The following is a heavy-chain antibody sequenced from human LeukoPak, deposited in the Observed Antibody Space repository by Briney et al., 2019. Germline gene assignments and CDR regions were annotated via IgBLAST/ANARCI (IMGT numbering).Heavy chain of an antibody. CDR3: ARAVGATN. V-gene: IGHV1-2*06. CDR2: INPNSGGT. J-gene: IGHJ4*02. D-gene: IGHD1-26*01. Sequence: GASVKVSCKASGGTFSSYAISWVRQAPGQRLEWMGRINPNSGGTNYAQKFQGRVTMTRDTSISTAYMELSRLRSDDTAVYYCARAVGATNWGQGTLVTVSS. CDR1: GGTFSSYA.